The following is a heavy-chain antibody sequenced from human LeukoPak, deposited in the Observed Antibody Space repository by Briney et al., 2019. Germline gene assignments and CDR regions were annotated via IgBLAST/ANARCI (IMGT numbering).Heavy chain of an antibody. V-gene: IGHV4-59*01. CDR3: ARPVGRYSSSFYY. CDR1: GGSISSYY. D-gene: IGHD5-18*01. Sequence: PWETLSLTCTVSGGSISSYYWSWIRQPPGKGLEWIGYIYYSGSTNYNPSLKSRVTISVDTSKNQFSLKLSSVTAADTAVYYCARPVGRYSSSFYYSGHGTLVTVSS. J-gene: IGHJ4*01. CDR2: IYYSGST.